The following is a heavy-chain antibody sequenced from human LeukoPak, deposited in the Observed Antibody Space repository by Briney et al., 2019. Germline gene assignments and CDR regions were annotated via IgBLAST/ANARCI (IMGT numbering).Heavy chain of an antibody. J-gene: IGHJ5*02. CDR3: AREGWYYYGSGSSNWFDP. CDR2: IYYSGST. V-gene: IGHV4-39*07. D-gene: IGHD3-10*01. CDR1: GGSISSSSYY. Sequence: KPSETLSLTCTVSGGSISSSSYYWGWIRQPPGKGLEWIGSIYYSGSTYYNPSLKSRATISVDTSKNQFSLKLSSVTAADTAVYYCAREGWYYYGSGSSNWFDPWGQGTLVTVSS.